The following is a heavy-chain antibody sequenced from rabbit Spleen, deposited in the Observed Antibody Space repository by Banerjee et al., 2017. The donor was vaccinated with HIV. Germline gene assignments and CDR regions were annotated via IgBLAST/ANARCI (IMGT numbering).Heavy chain of an antibody. Sequence: QSLEESGGDLVKPGASLTLTCTASGFDFSLNAMCWVRQAPGKGLELIACIYSSSGRTDYTNWAKGRFTISKTSSTTVTLQMTSLTAADTATYFCARGAAGYAWPYYFNLWGPGTLVTVS. CDR2: IYSSSGRT. D-gene: IGHD6-1*01. CDR3: ARGAAGYAWPYYFNL. J-gene: IGHJ4*01. V-gene: IGHV1S40*01. CDR1: GFDFSLNA.